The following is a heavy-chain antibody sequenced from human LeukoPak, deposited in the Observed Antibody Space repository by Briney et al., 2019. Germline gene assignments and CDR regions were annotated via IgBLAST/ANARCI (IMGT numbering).Heavy chain of an antibody. CDR3: ARGRGIAL. V-gene: IGHV3-7*01. J-gene: IGHJ4*02. CDR1: GFTLNNYW. D-gene: IGHD6-13*01. Sequence: GGSLRLSCATSGFTLNNYWMNWVRQAPGKGLEWVANIEEDGNKKNYVDSVKGRFTISRDNVRNSIYLQMNSLGADDTAVYYCARGRGIALWGQGTLVTVS. CDR2: IEEDGNKK.